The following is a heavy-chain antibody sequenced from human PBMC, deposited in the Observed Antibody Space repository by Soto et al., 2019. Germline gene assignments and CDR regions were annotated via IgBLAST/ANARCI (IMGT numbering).Heavy chain of an antibody. CDR3: KKDFQARGPGGRDV. Sequence: EVQLVESGGGLVQPGRSLRLSCAASGFTFDDYAMHWVRQAPGKGLEWVSGISWNSGSIGYADSVKGRFTISRDNAKNPLYLKRNSLRAEDTALYYWKKDFQARGPGGRDVGGQGPTVPVSS. J-gene: IGHJ6*02. D-gene: IGHD3-16*01. CDR1: GFTFDDYA. V-gene: IGHV3-9*01. CDR2: ISWNSGSI.